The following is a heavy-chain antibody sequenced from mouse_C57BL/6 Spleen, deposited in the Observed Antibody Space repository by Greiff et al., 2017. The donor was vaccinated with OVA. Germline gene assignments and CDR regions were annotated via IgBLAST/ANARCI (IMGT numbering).Heavy chain of an antibody. D-gene: IGHD2-4*01. CDR3: ARGDYDGRAWFAY. Sequence: VQLQQPGAELVKPGASVKLSCKASGYTFTSYWMHWVKQRPGQGLEWIGMIHPNSGSTNYNEKFKSKATLTVDKSSSTAYMQLSSLTSEDSAVYYCARGDYDGRAWFAYWGQGTLVTVSA. J-gene: IGHJ3*01. V-gene: IGHV1-64*01. CDR2: IHPNSGST. CDR1: GYTFTSYW.